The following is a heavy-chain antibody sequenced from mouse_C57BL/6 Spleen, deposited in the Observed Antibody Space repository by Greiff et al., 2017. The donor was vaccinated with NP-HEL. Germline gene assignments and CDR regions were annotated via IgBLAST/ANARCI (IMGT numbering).Heavy chain of an antibody. CDR3: ASYDYDGYFDY. Sequence: QVQLQQSGPELVKPGASVKISCKASGYAFSSSWMNWVKQRPGKGLEWIGRIYPGDGDTNYNGKFKGKATLTADKSSSTAYMQLSSLTSEDSAVYFCASYDYDGYFDYWGQGTTLTVSS. V-gene: IGHV1-82*01. J-gene: IGHJ2*01. D-gene: IGHD2-4*01. CDR1: GYAFSSSW. CDR2: IYPGDGDT.